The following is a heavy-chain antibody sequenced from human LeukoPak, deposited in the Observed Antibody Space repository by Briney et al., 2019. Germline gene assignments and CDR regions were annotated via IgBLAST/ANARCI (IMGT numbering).Heavy chain of an antibody. D-gene: IGHD5-12*01. CDR1: GGSFSGYY. J-gene: IGHJ4*02. CDR3: ARGHGYSGYDPPLDY. Sequence: SETLSLTCAVYGGSFSGYYWSWIRQPPGKGLEWIGEINHSGSTNYNPSLKSRVTISVDTSKNQFSLKLSSVTAADTAVYYCARGHGYSGYDPPLDYWGQGTLVTVSS. V-gene: IGHV4-34*01. CDR2: INHSGST.